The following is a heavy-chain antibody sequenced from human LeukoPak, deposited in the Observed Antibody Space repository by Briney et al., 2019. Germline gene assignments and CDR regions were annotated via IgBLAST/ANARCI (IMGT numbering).Heavy chain of an antibody. Sequence: GGSLRLSCAASGFTFSSYAMSWVRQAPGKGLEWVSAISGSGGSTYYADSVKGRFTISRDNSKSTLYLQMNSLRAEDTAVYYCAKAVTMEYFQHWGQGTLVTVSS. CDR3: AKAVTMEYFQH. CDR1: GFTFSSYA. V-gene: IGHV3-23*01. D-gene: IGHD4/OR15-4a*01. J-gene: IGHJ1*01. CDR2: ISGSGGST.